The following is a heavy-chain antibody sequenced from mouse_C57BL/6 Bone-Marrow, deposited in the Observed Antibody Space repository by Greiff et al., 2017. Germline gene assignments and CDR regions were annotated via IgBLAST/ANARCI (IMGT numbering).Heavy chain of an antibody. V-gene: IGHV1-72*01. CDR2: IDPNSGGT. CDR3: ARGGWLLPFDY. D-gene: IGHD2-3*01. J-gene: IGHJ2*01. Sequence: VQLQQPGAELVKPGASVKLSCKASGYTLTSYWMHWVKQRPGRGLEWIGRIDPNSGGTKYNEKFKSKATLTVDKPSSTAYMKLSSLTSEDSAVYYCARGGWLLPFDYWGQGTTLTVAS. CDR1: GYTLTSYW.